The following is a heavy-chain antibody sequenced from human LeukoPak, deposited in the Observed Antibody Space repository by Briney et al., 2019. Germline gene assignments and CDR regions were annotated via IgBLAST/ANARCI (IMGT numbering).Heavy chain of an antibody. J-gene: IGHJ6*03. D-gene: IGHD3-10*01. CDR2: IIPIFGTA. V-gene: IGHV1-69*05. CDR1: GGTFSSYA. CDR3: ARCYYGSGSYSYYYYYMDV. Sequence: SVKVSCKASGGTFSSYAISWVRQAPGQGLEWMGGIIPIFGTANYAQKFQGRVTITTDESTSTAYMELSSLRSEDTAVYYCARCYYGSGSYSYYYYYMDVWGKGTTVTVSS.